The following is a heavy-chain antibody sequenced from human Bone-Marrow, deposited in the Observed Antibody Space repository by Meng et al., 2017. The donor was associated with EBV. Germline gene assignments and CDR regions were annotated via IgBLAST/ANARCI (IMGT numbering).Heavy chain of an antibody. D-gene: IGHD3-10*01. J-gene: IGHJ4*02. V-gene: IGHV1-69*06. Sequence: QVQLVQSGAEVKKPGSSGKVSCKTSGGTFNSDAISWVRQAPGQGLEWMGGLIPMLGAPNLAQKFQDRVTIIADKSTSTHYMELSSLRSDDTAVYYCASESGRGYTPDYWGRGTLVTVSS. CDR1: GGTFNSDA. CDR3: ASESGRGYTPDY. CDR2: LIPMLGAP.